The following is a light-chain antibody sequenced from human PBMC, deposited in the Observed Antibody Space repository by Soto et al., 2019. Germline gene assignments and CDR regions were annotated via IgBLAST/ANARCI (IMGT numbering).Light chain of an antibody. CDR1: SSDVGGYNF. Sequence: QSVLTQPPSASGSPGQSVTISCTGTSSDVGGYNFVSWYQQHPGKAPKLMIFEVSKRPSGVPDRFSGSKSGNTASLTVSGLQAEDEADYYCCSYAGNNIWYVLGNGTKVTVL. J-gene: IGLJ1*01. V-gene: IGLV2-8*01. CDR2: EVS. CDR3: CSYAGNNIWYV.